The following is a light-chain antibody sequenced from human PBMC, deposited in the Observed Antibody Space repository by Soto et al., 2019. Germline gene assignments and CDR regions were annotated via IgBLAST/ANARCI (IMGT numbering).Light chain of an antibody. J-gene: IGKJ1*01. V-gene: IGKV3-20*01. CDR1: QSFSNS. CDR3: QQYGSSRT. Sequence: EIVLTQSPGTLSLSPGDRATLSCRASQSFSNSLAWYQRKPGQAPRLPIYGASSRATDIPDRFSGSGSGTDFTLTISRLEPEDFAVYYCQQYGSSRTFGQGTKVEIK. CDR2: GAS.